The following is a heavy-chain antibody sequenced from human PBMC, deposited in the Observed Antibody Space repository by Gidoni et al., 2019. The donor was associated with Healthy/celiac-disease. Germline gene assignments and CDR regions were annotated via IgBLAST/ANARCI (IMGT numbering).Heavy chain of an antibody. V-gene: IGHV3-23*01. D-gene: IGHD3-10*01. Sequence: EVQLLESWGGLVQPGGALRLSCAASGFTFSSYAMSWVRQAPGKGLEWVSAISGSGGSTYYADSVKGRFTISRDNSKNTLYLKMNSLRAEDTAVYYCAKAPIYGSGSPPANNWGQGTLVTVSS. CDR2: ISGSGGST. CDR3: AKAPIYGSGSPPANN. CDR1: GFTFSSYA. J-gene: IGHJ4*02.